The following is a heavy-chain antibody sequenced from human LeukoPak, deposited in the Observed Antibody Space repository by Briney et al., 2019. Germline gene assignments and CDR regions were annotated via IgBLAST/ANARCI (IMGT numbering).Heavy chain of an antibody. Sequence: GGSLRLSCAASGFTFSSYGMHWVRQAPGKGLEWVAVISYDGSNKYYADSVKGRFTISRDNSKNTLYLQMNSLRAEDTAVYYCVRDLRESDFWGQGTLVTVSS. J-gene: IGHJ4*02. CDR1: GFTFSSYG. CDR3: VRDLRESDF. CDR2: ISYDGSNK. V-gene: IGHV3-30*03.